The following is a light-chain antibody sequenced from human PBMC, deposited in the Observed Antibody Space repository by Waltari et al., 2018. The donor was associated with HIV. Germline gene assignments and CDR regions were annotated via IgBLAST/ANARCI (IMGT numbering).Light chain of an antibody. Sequence: QSALTQPASDSGSPGQSITISCTGTTSDVGAYDYVPWYQQHPAKAPKLLIYEVNKRPSGVSKRFSGSKSGNTASRTISGLQAEDGADYYCSSYTSSDTLVFGAGTKLTVL. V-gene: IGLV2-14*01. CDR1: TSDVGAYDY. J-gene: IGLJ3*02. CDR3: SSYTSSDTLV. CDR2: EVN.